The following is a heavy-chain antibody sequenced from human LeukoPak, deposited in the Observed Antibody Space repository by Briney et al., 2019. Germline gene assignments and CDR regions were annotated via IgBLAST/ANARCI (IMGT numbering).Heavy chain of an antibody. D-gene: IGHD6-13*01. Sequence: PGRSLRLSCAASGFSFSSHGMHWVRQAPGKGLEWVAFISYDGSTEYYEDSVKGRFTISRDNSKNTLYLQMNSLRAEDTAVYYCARGGSSWYVELIFDYWGQGTLVTVSS. CDR3: ARGGSSWYVELIFDY. CDR2: ISYDGSTE. V-gene: IGHV3-30*03. CDR1: GFSFSSHG. J-gene: IGHJ4*02.